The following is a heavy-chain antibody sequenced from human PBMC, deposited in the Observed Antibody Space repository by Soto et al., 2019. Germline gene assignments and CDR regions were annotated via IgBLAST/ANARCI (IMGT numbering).Heavy chain of an antibody. CDR1: GDSVSSNRAA. J-gene: IGHJ6*02. CDR3: GRGGVAGELDV. V-gene: IGHV6-1*01. Sequence: SQTLSLTCAISGDSVSSNRAAWHWIRQSPSRGLEWLGRTYYRSRWYSNYAVSVKSRIIINPDTSKNQFSLQLTSVNPEDTAVYYCGRGGVAGELDVWGQGTTVTVSS. CDR2: TYYRSRWYS. D-gene: IGHD6-19*01.